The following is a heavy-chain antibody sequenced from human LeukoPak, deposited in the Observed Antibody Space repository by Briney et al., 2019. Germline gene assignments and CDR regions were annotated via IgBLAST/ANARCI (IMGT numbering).Heavy chain of an antibody. CDR3: ARQAVPVAKYFQH. V-gene: IGHV5-51*01. Sequence: GESLKISFKGSGXSFTSYWIGWVRQMPGKGLEWMGIIYPGDSDTRYSPSFQGQVTISADKSINTAYLQWSSLKASDTAMYYCARQAVPVAKYFQHWGQGTLVTVSS. CDR2: IYPGDSDT. CDR1: GXSFTSYW. D-gene: IGHD2-2*01. J-gene: IGHJ1*01.